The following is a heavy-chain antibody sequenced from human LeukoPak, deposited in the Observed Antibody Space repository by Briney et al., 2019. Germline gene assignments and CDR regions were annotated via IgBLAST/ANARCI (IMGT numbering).Heavy chain of an antibody. Sequence: PGGSLRLSCAASGFTFDDYGMSWVRQAPGKGLEWVSGINWNGGSTGYADSVKGRFTISRDNAKNSLYLQMNSLRAEETALYYCARDFYDFWSGYYPIYYMDVWGKGTTVTVSS. D-gene: IGHD3-3*01. CDR2: INWNGGST. CDR3: ARDFYDFWSGYYPIYYMDV. CDR1: GFTFDDYG. J-gene: IGHJ6*03. V-gene: IGHV3-20*04.